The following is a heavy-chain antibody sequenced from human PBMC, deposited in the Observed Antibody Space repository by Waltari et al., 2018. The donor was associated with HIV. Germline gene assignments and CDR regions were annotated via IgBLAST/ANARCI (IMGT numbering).Heavy chain of an antibody. Sequence: EVQLVESGGGLVQPGGSLRLSCAASGFTFRNYTRNWVRQDPGKGLEWVSYISRSSSSIFYADSVKGRFTISRDNAKNSLYLQMNSLRVEDTAVYYCARDINGGWGYWGQGTLVTVAS. CDR3: ARDINGGWGY. D-gene: IGHD7-27*01. J-gene: IGHJ4*02. CDR2: ISRSSSSI. CDR1: GFTFRNYT. V-gene: IGHV3-48*01.